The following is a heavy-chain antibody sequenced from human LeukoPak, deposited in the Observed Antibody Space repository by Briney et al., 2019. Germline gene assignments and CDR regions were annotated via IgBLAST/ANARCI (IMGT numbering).Heavy chain of an antibody. J-gene: IGHJ4*02. Sequence: GGSLRLSCAASGFTFSSYAMSWVRQAPGKGLEWVSAISGSGDITYYADSVKGRFTISRDNSKNTLYLQMNSLRAEDTAVYYCAKVRVVFNWNYAYYFDSWGQGTLVTVSS. CDR3: AKVRVVFNWNYAYYFDS. CDR2: ISGSGDIT. V-gene: IGHV3-23*01. CDR1: GFTFSSYA. D-gene: IGHD1-7*01.